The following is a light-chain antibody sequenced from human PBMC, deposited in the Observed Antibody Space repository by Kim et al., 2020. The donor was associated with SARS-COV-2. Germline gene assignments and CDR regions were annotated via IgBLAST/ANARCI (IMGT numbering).Light chain of an antibody. V-gene: IGLV2-14*01. CDR3: TSYTSTSTVV. J-gene: IGLJ2*01. CDR1: SSDVGGYNS. CDR2: DVS. Sequence: QSALPQPASMSGSPGQSITISCTGTSSDVGGYNSVSWYQQHPGTAPKLMIYDVSKRPSGVSDRFSGSKSGNTASLTISGLQAEDEADYYCTSYTSTSTVVFGGGTQLTVL.